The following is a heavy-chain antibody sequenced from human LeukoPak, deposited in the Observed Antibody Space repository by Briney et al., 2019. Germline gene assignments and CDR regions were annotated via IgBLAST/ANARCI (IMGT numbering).Heavy chain of an antibody. D-gene: IGHD2-2*01. V-gene: IGHV1-69*13. J-gene: IGHJ5*02. CDR2: IIPIFGTA. CDR3: AREVEYQLLGWFDP. CDR1: GGTFSSYA. Sequence: SVKVSCKASGGTFSSYAISWVRQAPGQGLEWMGGIIPIFGTANYAQKFQGRVTITADESTSTAYMELSSLRSEDTAVYYCAREVEYQLLGWFDPWGQGTLVTVSS.